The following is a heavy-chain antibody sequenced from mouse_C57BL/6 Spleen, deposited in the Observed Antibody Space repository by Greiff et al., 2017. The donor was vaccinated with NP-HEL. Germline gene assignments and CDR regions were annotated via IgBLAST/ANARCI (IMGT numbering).Heavy chain of an antibody. D-gene: IGHD2-4*01. CDR3: ARPGHDYDVFYAMDY. CDR1: GFTFSDYG. Sequence: DVHLVESGGGLVKPGGSLKLSCAASGFTFSDYGMHWVRQAPEKGLEWVAYISSGSSTIYYADTVKGRFTISSDNAKNTLFLQMTSLRSEDTAMYYCARPGHDYDVFYAMDYWGQGTSVTVSS. V-gene: IGHV5-17*01. CDR2: ISSGSSTI. J-gene: IGHJ4*01.